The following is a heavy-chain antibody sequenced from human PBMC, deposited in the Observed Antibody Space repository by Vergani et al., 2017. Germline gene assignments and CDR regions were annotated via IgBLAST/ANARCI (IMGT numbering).Heavy chain of an antibody. CDR3: ARAAPEDCSSTSCYSFDY. Sequence: QVQLQESGPGLVKPSETLSLTCTVSSGSISSYYWSWIRQPPGKGLEWIGYIYYSGSTNYNPSLKSRVTISVDTSKNQFSLKLSSVTAADTAVYYCARAAPEDCSSTSCYSFDYWGQGTLVTVSS. CDR2: IYYSGST. J-gene: IGHJ4*02. CDR1: SGSISSYY. D-gene: IGHD2-2*01. V-gene: IGHV4-59*01.